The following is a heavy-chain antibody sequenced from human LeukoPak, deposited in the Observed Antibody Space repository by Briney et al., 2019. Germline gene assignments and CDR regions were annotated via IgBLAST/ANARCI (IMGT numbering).Heavy chain of an antibody. J-gene: IGHJ4*02. CDR3: ARLSFGSGSRYNCSCDF. CDR2: IYYTGNS. D-gene: IGHD3-10*01. Sequence: SETLSLTCTVSGCSISSGSYYWGWIRQPPGKGLEWIGSIYYTGNSYCSPSLKSRVTISVDASKHQFSLNLRSVTAADTAVDYCARLSFGSGSRYNCSCDFWGQGAPVTVSA. V-gene: IGHV4-39*01. CDR1: GCSISSGSYY.